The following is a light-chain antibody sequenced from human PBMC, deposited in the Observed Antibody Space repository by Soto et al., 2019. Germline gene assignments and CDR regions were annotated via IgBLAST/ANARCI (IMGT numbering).Light chain of an antibody. CDR3: QQYNTFRT. Sequence: DIQMTQSPSTLSASVGDRVTITCRASHTISNWLAWYQQKPGKAPKLLIYKAFSLESGVPSRFSDSGSGTECTLALGSLQADDFTTYYCQQYNTFRTLGGGKKVEIK. CDR1: HTISNW. J-gene: IGKJ4*01. CDR2: KAF. V-gene: IGKV1-5*03.